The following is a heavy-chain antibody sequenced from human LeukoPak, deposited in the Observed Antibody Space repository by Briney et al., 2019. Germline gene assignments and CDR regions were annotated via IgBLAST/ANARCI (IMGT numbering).Heavy chain of an antibody. CDR2: RNPNSGNT. J-gene: IGHJ6*03. Sequence: ASVKVSCKASGYTFTSYDINWVRQATGQGLEWMGWRNPNSGNTGYAQKFQGRVTMTRNTSISTAYMELSSLRSEDTAVYYCARADASSGWYYYYYYMDVWGKGTTVTVSS. V-gene: IGHV1-8*01. D-gene: IGHD6-19*01. CDR3: ARADASSGWYYYYYYMDV. CDR1: GYTFTSYD.